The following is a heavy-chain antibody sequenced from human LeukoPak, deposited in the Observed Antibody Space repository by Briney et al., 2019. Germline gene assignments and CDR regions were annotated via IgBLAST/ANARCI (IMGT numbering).Heavy chain of an antibody. CDR2: IRYDGSNK. D-gene: IGHD3-22*01. CDR1: GFTFSSYG. Sequence: GGSLRLSCAASGFTFSSYGMHWVRQAPGKGLEWVAFIRYDGSNKHYADSVKGRFTISRDNSKNTLYLQMNSLRAEDTAVYYCAKDPNYCYDSSGYYSYYYYYMDVWGKGTTVTISS. J-gene: IGHJ6*03. V-gene: IGHV3-30*02. CDR3: AKDPNYCYDSSGYYSYYYYYMDV.